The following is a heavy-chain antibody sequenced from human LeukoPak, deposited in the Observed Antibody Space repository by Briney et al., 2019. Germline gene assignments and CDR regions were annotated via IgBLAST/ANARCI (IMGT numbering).Heavy chain of an antibody. Sequence: PGGSLRLSCAASGFTFSSYAMSWVRQAPGKGLEWVSAISGSGGSTYYADPVKGRFTISRDNSKNTLYLQMNSLRAEDTAVYYCARDARGAAAADDAFDIWGQGTMVTVSS. V-gene: IGHV3-23*01. CDR2: ISGSGGST. D-gene: IGHD6-13*01. J-gene: IGHJ3*02. CDR1: GFTFSSYA. CDR3: ARDARGAAAADDAFDI.